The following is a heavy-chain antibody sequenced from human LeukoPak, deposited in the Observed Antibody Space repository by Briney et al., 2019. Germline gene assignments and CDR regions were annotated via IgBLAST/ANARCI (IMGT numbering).Heavy chain of an antibody. CDR1: GFTFSSYG. J-gene: IGHJ4*02. CDR3: ATPTITIFHDDY. D-gene: IGHD3-3*01. V-gene: IGHV3-30*03. CDR2: ISYDGSNK. Sequence: GGSLRLSCAASGFTFSSYGMHWVRQAPGEGLEWVAVISYDGSNKYYADSVKGRFTTSRDNSKNTLYLQMNSLRAEDTAVYYCATPTITIFHDDYWGQGTLVTVSS.